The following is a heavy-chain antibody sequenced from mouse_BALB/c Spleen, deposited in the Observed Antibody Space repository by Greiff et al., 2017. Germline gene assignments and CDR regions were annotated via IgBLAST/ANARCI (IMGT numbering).Heavy chain of an antibody. V-gene: IGHV5-12-2*01. Sequence: EVQRVESGGGLVQPGGSLKLSCAASGFTFSSYTMSWVRQTPEKRLEWVAYISNGGGSTYYPDTVKGRFTISRDNAKNTLYLQMSSLKSEDTAMYYCARHDYDRYWYFDVWGAGTTVTVSS. CDR1: GFTFSSYT. D-gene: IGHD2-4*01. J-gene: IGHJ1*01. CDR2: ISNGGGST. CDR3: ARHDYDRYWYFDV.